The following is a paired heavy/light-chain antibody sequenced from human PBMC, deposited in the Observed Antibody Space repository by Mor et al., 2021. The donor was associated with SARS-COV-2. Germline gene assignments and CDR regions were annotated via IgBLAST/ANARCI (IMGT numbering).Light chain of an antibody. V-gene: IGLV1-44*01. CDR2: SNN. CDR1: SSNIGSNT. J-gene: IGLJ1*01. Sequence: QSVLTQPPSASGTPGQRVTISCSGSSSNIGSNTVNWYQQLPGTAPKLLIYSNNQRPSGVPDRFSGSKSGTSASLAISGLQSEDEADYYCAAWDDSLNGGVFGTGTKVTVL. CDR3: AAWDDSLNGGV.
Heavy chain of an antibody. J-gene: IGHJ4*02. CDR3: AKDQEIRFLEWLLPRNHFDY. CDR1: GFTFSSYA. D-gene: IGHD3-3*01. V-gene: IGHV3-23*01. CDR2: ISGSGGST. Sequence: EVQLLESGGGLVQPGGSLRLSCAASGFTFSSYAMSWVRQAPGKGLEWVSAISGSGGSTYYADSVKGRFTISRDNSKNTLYLQMNSLRAEDTAVYYCAKDQEIRFLEWLLPRNHFDYWGQGTLVTVSS.